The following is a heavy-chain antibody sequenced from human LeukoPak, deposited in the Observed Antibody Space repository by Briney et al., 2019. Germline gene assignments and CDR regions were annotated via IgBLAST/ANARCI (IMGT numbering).Heavy chain of an antibody. CDR1: GYTFTNYG. V-gene: IGHV1-18*01. CDR3: ARITYDFWSGYYMPDDP. CDR2: ISIYNGNT. J-gene: IGHJ5*02. Sequence: ASVKVSCKASGYTFTNYGISWVRQAPGQGLERMGWISIYNGNTDYAQKLRGRVTMTTDTSTSTAYMELRSLRSDDTAVYYCARITYDFWSGYYMPDDPWGQGTLVTVSS. D-gene: IGHD3-3*01.